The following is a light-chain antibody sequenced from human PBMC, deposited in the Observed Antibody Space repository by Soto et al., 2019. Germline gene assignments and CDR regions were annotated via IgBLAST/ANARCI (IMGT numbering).Light chain of an antibody. CDR3: SSYTTTTRL. Sequence: QSVLTQPASVSGSPGQSITISCTGTSSDIGSNNYVSWFQQRPGKAPTLIIYEVSNRPSGVSTLFTGAKSGNTASLTISWLLPEDEAEYYYSSYTTTTRLFGGGTKVTVL. CDR2: EVS. V-gene: IGLV2-14*01. J-gene: IGLJ3*02. CDR1: SSDIGSNNY.